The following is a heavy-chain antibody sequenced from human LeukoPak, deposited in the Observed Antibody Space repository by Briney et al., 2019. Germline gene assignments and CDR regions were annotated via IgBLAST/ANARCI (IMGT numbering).Heavy chain of an antibody. V-gene: IGHV3-23*01. CDR1: GFTFSSYA. CDR2: ISGTNT. Sequence: GGSLRLSCAASGFTFSSYAMSWVRQAPGKGLEWVSAISGTNTYYADSVKGRFTISRDNSKNTLYLQMTSLRAEDTALYYCARRTCSGGTCYPLDSWGQGALVTVSS. D-gene: IGHD2-15*01. J-gene: IGHJ4*02. CDR3: ARRTCSGGTCYPLDS.